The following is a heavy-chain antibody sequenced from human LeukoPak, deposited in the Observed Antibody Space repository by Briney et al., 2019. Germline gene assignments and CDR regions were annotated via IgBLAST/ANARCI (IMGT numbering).Heavy chain of an antibody. CDR3: AKIKLGGDVFDM. CDR2: ISGSGGST. Sequence: GGSLRLSCAAAGFTFSSYAMSWVRQAPGKGLEWVSGISGSGGSTYYEDSVKGRFTLSRDNSKNALYLQMNSLRAEDTAVYYCAKIKLGGDVFDMWGQGTMVTVSS. V-gene: IGHV3-23*01. J-gene: IGHJ3*02. CDR1: GFTFSSYA. D-gene: IGHD3-16*01.